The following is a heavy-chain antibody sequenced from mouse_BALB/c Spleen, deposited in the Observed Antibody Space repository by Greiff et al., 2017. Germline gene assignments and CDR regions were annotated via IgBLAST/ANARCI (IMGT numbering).Heavy chain of an antibody. CDR1: GFSLTSYG. CDR2: IGSGGST. V-gene: IGHV2-2*02. J-gene: IGHJ4*01. D-gene: IGHD2-3*01. CDR3: ARYDYAMDN. Sequence: VQLQQSGPGLVQPSQSLSITCTVSGFSLTSYGVHWVRPSPGKGLEWLGVIGSGGSTDYNAAFISRLSISKDNSKSQVFFKMNSLQANDTAIYYCARYDYAMDNWGQGTSVTVPS.